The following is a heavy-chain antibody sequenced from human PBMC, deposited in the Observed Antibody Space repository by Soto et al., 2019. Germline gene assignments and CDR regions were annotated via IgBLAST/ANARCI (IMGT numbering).Heavy chain of an antibody. V-gene: IGHV1-18*04. CDR1: GYTFTSYG. D-gene: IGHD3-3*01. CDR2: ISAYNGNT. J-gene: IGHJ5*02. Sequence: ASVKVSCKSSGYTFTSYGISWVRQAPGQGLEWMGWISAYNGNTNYAQKLQCRVTMTTDTSTSTAYMELRSLRSDDTAVYYCARNSLTNNWFDPWGQGTLVTVSS. CDR3: ARNSLTNNWFDP.